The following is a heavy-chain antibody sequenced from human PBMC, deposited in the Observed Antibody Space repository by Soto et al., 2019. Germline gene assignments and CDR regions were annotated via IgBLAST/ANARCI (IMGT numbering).Heavy chain of an antibody. V-gene: IGHV3-23*05. D-gene: IGHD2-15*01. CDR1: GLILTQYA. Sequence: LRLSCVVSGLILTQYAIAWVRQAPVKGLECISTIDVLNGAWYSDSVRGRLAISRDVSRNTVYLQMGSLRVEDTAIYFCSDWRAGGPVNLDHWGTGTVGTVSS. CDR3: SDWRAGGPVNLDH. J-gene: IGHJ4*02. CDR2: IDVLNGA.